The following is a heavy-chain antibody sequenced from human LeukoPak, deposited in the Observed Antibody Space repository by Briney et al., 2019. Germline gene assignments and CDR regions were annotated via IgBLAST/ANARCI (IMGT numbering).Heavy chain of an antibody. CDR3: ARDRRTMTTCDY. J-gene: IGHJ4*02. D-gene: IGHD4-17*01. Sequence: GGSLRLSCAASGFTFSSYTMSWVRQAPGKGLEWVSSISSSSSYIYYADSVKGRITISRDNAKNSLYLQMNSLRVEDTAVYYCARDRRTMTTCDYWGQGTLVTVSS. CDR1: GFTFSSYT. CDR2: ISSSSSYI. V-gene: IGHV3-21*01.